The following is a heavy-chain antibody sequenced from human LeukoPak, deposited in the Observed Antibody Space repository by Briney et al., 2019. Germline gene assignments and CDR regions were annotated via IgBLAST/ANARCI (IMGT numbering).Heavy chain of an antibody. D-gene: IGHD3-22*01. Sequence: SETLSLTCTVSGGSISSSSYYWGWIRQPPGKGLEWIGSIYYSGSTYYNPSLKSRVTISVDTSKNQFSLKLSSVTAADTAVYYCAIQRGRYYYDSSGYFAFEDWGQGTLVTVSS. J-gene: IGHJ4*02. CDR2: IYYSGST. CDR1: GGSISSSSYY. CDR3: AIQRGRYYYDSSGYFAFED. V-gene: IGHV4-39*01.